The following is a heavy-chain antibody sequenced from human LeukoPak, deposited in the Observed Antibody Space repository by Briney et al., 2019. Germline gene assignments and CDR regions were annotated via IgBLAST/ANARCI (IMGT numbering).Heavy chain of an antibody. CDR2: SNAGNGNT. V-gene: IGHV1-3*02. CDR1: GYTFTSYA. Sequence: VSVKVSCKASGYTFTSYAMHWVRQAPGQRLEWMGWSNAGNGNTKYSQEFQGRVTITRDTSASTAYMELSSLRSEDMAVYYCARDGGPYAPWAYYFDYWGQGTLVTVSS. CDR3: ARDGGPYAPWAYYFDY. D-gene: IGHD2-8*01. J-gene: IGHJ4*02.